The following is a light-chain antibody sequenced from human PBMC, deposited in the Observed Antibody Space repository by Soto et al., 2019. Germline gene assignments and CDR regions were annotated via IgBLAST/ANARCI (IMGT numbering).Light chain of an antibody. Sequence: IQMTQSPSTLSASVGDRVTITCRASQGISSYLAWYQQKPGKAPKLLIYAASTLQSGVPSRFSGSGSGTDFTLTISCLQSEDFTTYYCQQYYSYPRTFGQGTKVDIK. V-gene: IGKV1-8*01. CDR1: QGISSY. J-gene: IGKJ1*01. CDR3: QQYYSYPRT. CDR2: AAS.